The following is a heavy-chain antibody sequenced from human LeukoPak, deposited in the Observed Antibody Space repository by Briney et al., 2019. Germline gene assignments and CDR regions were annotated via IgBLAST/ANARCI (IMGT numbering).Heavy chain of an antibody. D-gene: IGHD2-2*01. V-gene: IGHV4-38-2*02. CDR3: AREPYCSSTSCWFDP. CDR2: IYHSGST. J-gene: IGHJ5*02. Sequence: PSETLSLTCTVSGYSISSGYYWGWIRQPPGKGLEWIGSIYHSGSTYYNPSLKSRVTISVDTSKNQFSLKLSSVTAADTAVYYCAREPYCSSTSCWFDPWGQGTLVTVSS. CDR1: GYSISSGYY.